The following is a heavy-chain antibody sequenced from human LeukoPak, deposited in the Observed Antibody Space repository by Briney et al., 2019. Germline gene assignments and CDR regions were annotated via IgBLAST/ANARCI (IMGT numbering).Heavy chain of an antibody. CDR1: GGSFSGYY. CDR3: ARGGGVSRFDP. Sequence: PSETLSLTCAVYGGSFSGYYWSWISQPPGKGLEWIGEINHSGSTNYNPSLKSRVTISVDTSKSQFSLKLSSVTAADTAVYYCARGGGVSRFDPWGQGTLVTVSS. V-gene: IGHV4-34*01. D-gene: IGHD3-3*01. J-gene: IGHJ5*02. CDR2: INHSGST.